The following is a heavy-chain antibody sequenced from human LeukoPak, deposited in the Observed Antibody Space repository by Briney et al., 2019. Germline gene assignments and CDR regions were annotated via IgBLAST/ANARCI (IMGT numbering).Heavy chain of an antibody. D-gene: IGHD6-19*01. CDR3: ATGGSRRSGWSYDY. CDR1: GGSISSGDYY. J-gene: IGHJ4*02. Sequence: PSETLSLTCTVSGGSISSGDYYWSWIRQPPGKGLEWIGYIYYSGSTYYNPSLKSRVTISVDTSKNQFSLNLSSVTAADTAVYYCATGGSRRSGWSYDYWGQGTLVTVSS. CDR2: IYYSGST. V-gene: IGHV4-30-4*08.